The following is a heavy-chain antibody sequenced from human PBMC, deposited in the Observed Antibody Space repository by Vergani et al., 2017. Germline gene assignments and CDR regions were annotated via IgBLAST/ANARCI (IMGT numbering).Heavy chain of an antibody. CDR3: ARDDSSSWYYFDY. CDR1: GFTFSNYG. J-gene: IGHJ4*02. V-gene: IGHV3-33*01. Sequence: QVQLVESGGGVVQPGRSLRLSCAASGFTFSNYGMHWVRQAPGKGLEWVACIWYDGSNKYYADSVKGRFTISRDNSKNTLYLQMNSLRAEDTAVYYCARDDSSSWYYFDYWGQGTLVTVSS. CDR2: IWYDGSNK. D-gene: IGHD6-13*01.